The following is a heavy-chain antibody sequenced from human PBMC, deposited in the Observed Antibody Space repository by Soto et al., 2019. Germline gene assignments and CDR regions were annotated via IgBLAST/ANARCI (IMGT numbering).Heavy chain of an antibody. Sequence: QVHLQESGPGLVKPSGTLSLTCTVSGGSIISKDWWTWVRQSPGKGLEWIGETYHSGSTNYNPSHKGRLSLSVAESKKQFSLNLTSGTTADTAIYYWVSCRWELGSFDIWGQGTMVTVSS. CDR3: VSCRWELGSFDI. V-gene: IGHV4-4*02. J-gene: IGHJ3*02. CDR1: GGSIISKDW. D-gene: IGHD7-27*01. CDR2: TYHSGST.